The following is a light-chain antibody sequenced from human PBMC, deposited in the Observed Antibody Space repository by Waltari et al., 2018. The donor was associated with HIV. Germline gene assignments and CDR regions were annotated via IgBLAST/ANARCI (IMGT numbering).Light chain of an antibody. J-gene: IGKJ4*01. Sequence: DIQMTQSPSSLSASVGDRVTITCRASQGIRHYLAWYQQKPGNVPKLLIYAASTLQSGAPSRFSGSVYGTDFSLTIMSLQPEDVATYYCQKYNSAPPLTFGGGTKVESK. CDR2: AAS. CDR1: QGIRHY. V-gene: IGKV1-27*01. CDR3: QKYNSAPPLT.